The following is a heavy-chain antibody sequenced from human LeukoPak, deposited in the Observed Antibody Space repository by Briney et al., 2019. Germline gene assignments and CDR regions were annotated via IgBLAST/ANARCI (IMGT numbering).Heavy chain of an antibody. D-gene: IGHD6-13*01. CDR1: GFTFSTYW. CDR3: ARDSAGNDY. V-gene: IGHV3-7*01. CDR2: IKQDGSEK. Sequence: GGSLRLSCEASGFTFSTYWMSWVRQAPGKGLEWVANIKQDGSEKYYVDSVKGRFTISGDNAKNSLYLQMNSLRAEDTAMYYCARDSAGNDYWGQGTLVTVSS. J-gene: IGHJ4*02.